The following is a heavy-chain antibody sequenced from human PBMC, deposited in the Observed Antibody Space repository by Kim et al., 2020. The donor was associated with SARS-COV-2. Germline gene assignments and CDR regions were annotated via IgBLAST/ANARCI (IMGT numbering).Heavy chain of an antibody. Sequence: SETLSLTCTVSGGSISSYYWSWIRQPPGKGLEWIGYIYYSGSTNYNPSRKSRVTISVDTSKNQFSLKLSSVTAADTAVYYCARVEGWELHYWFDYWGQGTLVTVSS. J-gene: IGHJ4*02. CDR2: IYYSGST. CDR1: GGSISSYY. V-gene: IGHV4-59*01. CDR3: ARVEGWELHYWFDY. D-gene: IGHD1-26*01.